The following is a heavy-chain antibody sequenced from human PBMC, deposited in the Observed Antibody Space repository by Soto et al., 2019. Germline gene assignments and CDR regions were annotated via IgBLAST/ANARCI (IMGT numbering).Heavy chain of an antibody. V-gene: IGHV3-9*01. Sequence: GGSLRLSCAASGFTFDDYAMHWVRQAPGKGLEWVSGISWNSGSIGYADSVKGRFTISRDNAKNSLYLQMNSLRAEDTALYYCAKDRDHRGYGMDVWGQGTTVTVSS. CDR2: ISWNSGSI. D-gene: IGHD2-21*01. J-gene: IGHJ6*02. CDR1: GFTFDDYA. CDR3: AKDRDHRGYGMDV.